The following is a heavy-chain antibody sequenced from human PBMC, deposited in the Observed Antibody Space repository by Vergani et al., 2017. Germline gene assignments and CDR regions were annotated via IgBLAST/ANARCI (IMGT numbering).Heavy chain of an antibody. CDR2: INPSGGST. D-gene: IGHD2-21*02. CDR3: ASDDSYCGGDCYPMNYFDY. J-gene: IGHJ4*02. Sequence: QVQLVQSGAEVKKPGASVKVSCKASGYPFTSYYMHWVRQAPGQGLEWMGIINPSGGSTSYAQKFQGRVTMTRDTSTSTVYMELSSLRSEDTAVYYGASDDSYCGGDCYPMNYFDYWGQGTLVTVSS. CDR1: GYPFTSYY. V-gene: IGHV1-46*03.